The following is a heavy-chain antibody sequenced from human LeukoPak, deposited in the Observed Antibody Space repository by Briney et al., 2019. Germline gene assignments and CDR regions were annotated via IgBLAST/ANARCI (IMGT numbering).Heavy chain of an antibody. CDR1: GFTFDNYA. J-gene: IGHJ4*02. Sequence: PGGSLRLSCATSGFTFDNYAMSWVRQAPGKGLEWVSLISGSDDSTYYADSVKGRFTISRDNSKNTLYLQMNSLRAEDTAVYYCAKGTMVRGVITLPPVWGQGTLVTVSS. CDR2: ISGSDDST. V-gene: IGHV3-23*01. CDR3: AKGTMVRGVITLPPV. D-gene: IGHD3-10*01.